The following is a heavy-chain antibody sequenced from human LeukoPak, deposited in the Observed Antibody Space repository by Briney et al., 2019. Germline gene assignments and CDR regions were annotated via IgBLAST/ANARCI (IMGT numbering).Heavy chain of an antibody. CDR2: ISGRGGST. V-gene: IGHV3-23*01. CDR3: AKRIAARPLLCFDY. J-gene: IGHJ4*02. Sequence: GGSLRLSCAASGFTFSSYAMSWVRQAPRKGLEWVSAISGRGGSTYYADSVKGRFTISRDNSKNTLYLQMNSLRAEDTAVYYCAKRIAARPLLCFDYWGQGTLVTVSS. CDR1: GFTFSSYA. D-gene: IGHD6-6*01.